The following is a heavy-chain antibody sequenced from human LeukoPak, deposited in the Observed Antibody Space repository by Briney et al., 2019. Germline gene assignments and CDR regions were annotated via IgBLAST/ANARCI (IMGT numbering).Heavy chain of an antibody. CDR1: GFTFSSYA. CDR3: AKFRGRPSPNSSGSKYYYYGMDV. V-gene: IGHV3-23*01. CDR2: ISGSGGST. J-gene: IGHJ6*02. Sequence: PGGSLRLSCAASGFTFSSYAMNWVRQAPGKGLEWVSAISGSGGSTYYADSVKGRFTISRDNSKNTLYLQMNSLRAEDTAVYYCAKFRGRPSPNSSGSKYYYYGMDVWGQGTTVTVSS. D-gene: IGHD6-19*01.